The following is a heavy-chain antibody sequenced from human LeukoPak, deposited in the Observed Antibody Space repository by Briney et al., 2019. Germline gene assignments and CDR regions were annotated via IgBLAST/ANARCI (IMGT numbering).Heavy chain of an antibody. CDR2: ISSSGSTI. CDR1: GFAFSDYY. Sequence: GSLSLSFAASGFAFSDYYMSWIRPAPGKGLEWVSYISSSGSTIYYADSVKGRFTISRDNAKNSLYLQMNSLRAEDTAVYYCARGWGSGSYYEYYFDYWGQGTLVTVSS. D-gene: IGHD3-10*01. J-gene: IGHJ4*02. V-gene: IGHV3-11*01. CDR3: ARGWGSGSYYEYYFDY.